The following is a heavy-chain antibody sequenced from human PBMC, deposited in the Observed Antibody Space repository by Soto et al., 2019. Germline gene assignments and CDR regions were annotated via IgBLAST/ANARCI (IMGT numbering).Heavy chain of an antibody. D-gene: IGHD3-3*01. CDR2: INPHGGST. CDR3: ARSSGGNFGIIIEGSNWFDP. V-gene: IGHV1-46*01. J-gene: IGHJ5*02. Sequence: YLNWVRQAPGQGLEWMGVINPHGGSTKYAQKFQGRITMTRDTSRSTVYMELSSLRSDDTAIYYCARSSGGNFGIIIEGSNWFDPWGQGTLVTVSS. CDR1: Y.